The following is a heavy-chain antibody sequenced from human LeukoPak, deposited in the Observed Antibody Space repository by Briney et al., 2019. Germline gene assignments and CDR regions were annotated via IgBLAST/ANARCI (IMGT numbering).Heavy chain of an antibody. CDR2: ISGSGGST. Sequence: GGSLRLSCATSGLTFRTTWMHWVRQAPGKGLEWVSAISGSGGSTYYADSVKGRFTISRDNSKNTLYLQMNSLRAEDTAVYYCAKGFGAYGSGREFDPWGQGTLVTVSS. CDR1: GLTFRTTW. D-gene: IGHD3-10*01. V-gene: IGHV3-23*01. J-gene: IGHJ5*02. CDR3: AKGFGAYGSGREFDP.